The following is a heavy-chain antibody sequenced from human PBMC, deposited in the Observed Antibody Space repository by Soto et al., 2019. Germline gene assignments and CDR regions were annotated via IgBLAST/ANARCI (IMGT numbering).Heavy chain of an antibody. CDR1: GYTFTNYW. J-gene: IGHJ6*02. V-gene: IGHV5-51*01. CDR2: ICPGDSDT. Sequence: GESLKISCKGSGYTFTNYWLGWVRQMPGKGLEWMGIICPGDSDTKYNPSFQGQVTISADKSITTTYLRWTSLKASDTAIYYCAASIFYYGMDVWGQGTTVTVSS. CDR3: AASIFYYGMDV.